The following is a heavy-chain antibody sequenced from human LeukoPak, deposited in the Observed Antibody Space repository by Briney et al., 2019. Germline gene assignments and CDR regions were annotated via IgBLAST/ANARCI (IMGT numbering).Heavy chain of an antibody. CDR2: IYYSGST. CDR1: GGSISSYY. V-gene: IGHV4-59*01. CDR3: ARVSGYCSGGSCADPNFDY. Sequence: SETLSVTCTVSGGSISSYYWSWLRQPPGKGLEWIGYIYYSGSTNYNPSLKSRVTISVDTSKNQFSLKLSSVTAADTAVYYCARVSGYCSGGSCADPNFDYWGQGTLVTVSS. D-gene: IGHD2-15*01. J-gene: IGHJ4*02.